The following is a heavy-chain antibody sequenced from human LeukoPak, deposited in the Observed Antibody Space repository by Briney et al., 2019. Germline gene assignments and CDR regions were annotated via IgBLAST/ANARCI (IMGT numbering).Heavy chain of an antibody. CDR3: ARGTGTTAYFDY. J-gene: IGHJ4*02. CDR1: GFTFSDYY. D-gene: IGHD1-1*01. V-gene: IGHV3-11*06. Sequence: GGSLRLSCEASGFTFSDYYMSWVRQAPGKGLEWVSYISGSSGYTKYADSVKGRFTISRDNAKNSLYLQVNSLRAEDTAVYYCARGTGTTAYFDYWGQGTPVTVSS. CDR2: ISGSSGYT.